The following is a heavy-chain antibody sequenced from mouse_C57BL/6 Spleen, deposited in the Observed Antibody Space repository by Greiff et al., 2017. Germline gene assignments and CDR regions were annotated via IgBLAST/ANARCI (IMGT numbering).Heavy chain of an antibody. CDR3: ARDSNYYFDY. D-gene: IGHD2-5*01. CDR2: IYPGDGDT. Sequence: VQVVESGAELVKPGASVKISCKASGYAFSSYWMNWVKQRPGKGLEWIGQIYPGDGDTNYNGKFKGKATLTADKSSSTAYMQLSSLTSEDSAVYFCARDSNYYFDYWGQGTTLTVSS. J-gene: IGHJ2*01. CDR1: GYAFSSYW. V-gene: IGHV1-80*01.